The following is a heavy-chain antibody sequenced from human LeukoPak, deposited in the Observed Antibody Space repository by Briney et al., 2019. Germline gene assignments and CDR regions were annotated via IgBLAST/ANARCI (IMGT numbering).Heavy chain of an antibody. CDR3: AKDFLWFGDHVALVDY. CDR1: GFTFSSYG. CDR2: IRYDGSNK. D-gene: IGHD3-10*01. Sequence: GGSLRLSCAASGFTFSSYGMHWVRQAPGKGLEWVAFIRYDGSNKYYADSVKGRFTISRDNSKNTLYLQMNSLRAEDTAVYYCAKDFLWFGDHVALVDYWGQGTLVTVSS. V-gene: IGHV3-30*02. J-gene: IGHJ4*02.